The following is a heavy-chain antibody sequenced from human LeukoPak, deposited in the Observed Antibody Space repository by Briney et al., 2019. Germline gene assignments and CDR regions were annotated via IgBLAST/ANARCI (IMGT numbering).Heavy chain of an antibody. CDR2: INHSGST. J-gene: IGHJ4*02. Sequence: PSETLSLTCAVYGGSFSGYYWSWIRQPPGKGLEGIGEINHSGSTNYNPSLKSRVTISVDTSKNQFSLKLSSVTAADTAVYYCARRDYYDSSGPHFDYYFDYWGQGTLVTVSS. CDR3: ARRDYYDSSGPHFDYYFDY. CDR1: GGSFSGYY. V-gene: IGHV4-34*01. D-gene: IGHD3-22*01.